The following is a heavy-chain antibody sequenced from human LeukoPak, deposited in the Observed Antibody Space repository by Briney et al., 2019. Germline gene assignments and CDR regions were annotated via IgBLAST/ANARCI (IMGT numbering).Heavy chain of an antibody. J-gene: IGHJ4*02. V-gene: IGHV3-7*04. CDR3: VWGHYGDY. CDR2: IKNDGSKK. Sequence: PGGSLRLSCAASGFTFSYFWMTWVRQAPGKGLEWVANIKNDGSKKYYADSVEGRFTISRDNAKFLLYLQMDGLRADDTAVYYCVWGHYGDYTGKGTLVTVST. CDR1: GFTFSYFW.